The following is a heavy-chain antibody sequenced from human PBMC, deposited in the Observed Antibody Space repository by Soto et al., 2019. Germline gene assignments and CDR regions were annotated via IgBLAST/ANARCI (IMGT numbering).Heavy chain of an antibody. CDR1: GFTFSDYA. D-gene: IGHD6-19*01. Sequence: VQLVESGGGVVQPGRSLRLSCAASGFTFSDYAMHWVRQAPGKGLEWVAVVSHDGRNTHYAESVKGRFTISRNSSKNTVSLEMTSMRAEDTAVYYCAKGGRQWLVTSDFNYWGQGALVTVSS. CDR3: AKGGRQWLVTSDFNY. CDR2: VSHDGRNT. V-gene: IGHV3-30*18. J-gene: IGHJ4*02.